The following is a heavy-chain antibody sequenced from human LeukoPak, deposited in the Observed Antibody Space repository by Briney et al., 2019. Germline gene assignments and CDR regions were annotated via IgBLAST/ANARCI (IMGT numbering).Heavy chain of an antibody. J-gene: IGHJ4*02. V-gene: IGHV3-23*01. Sequence: GGSLRLSCEASGFTFSTYAMSWVRQAPGKGLEWVSAISGSGGSTYYADSVKGRFTTSRDNSKNTLYLQMNSLRAEDTAVYYCARGSGYHYYFDYWGQGTLVTVSS. D-gene: IGHD3-22*01. CDR2: ISGSGGST. CDR1: GFTFSTYA. CDR3: ARGSGYHYYFDY.